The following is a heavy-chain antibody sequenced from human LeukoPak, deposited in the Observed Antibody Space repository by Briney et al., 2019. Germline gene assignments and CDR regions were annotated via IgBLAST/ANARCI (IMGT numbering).Heavy chain of an antibody. V-gene: IGHV1-2*02. CDR2: INPNSGGT. Sequence: ASVKVSCKASGYTFTGYYMDWVRQAPGQGLEWMGWINPNSGGTNYAQRFQGRVTMTRDTSISTAYMDLSRLRSDDTAVYYCARDPSNTSGRYAYFDYWGQGTLVTVSS. J-gene: IGHJ4*02. CDR3: ARDPSNTSGRYAYFDY. D-gene: IGHD6-19*01. CDR1: GYTFTGYY.